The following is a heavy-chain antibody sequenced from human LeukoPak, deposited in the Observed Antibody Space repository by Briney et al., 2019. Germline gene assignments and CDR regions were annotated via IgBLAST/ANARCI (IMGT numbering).Heavy chain of an antibody. Sequence: GGTLRLSCAASGFTFSNYWMTWGREAPGKGLEWVANIKQDGSEKYDVDSVKGRVTISRDNAKNSLFLQMNSLRAEDTAVYYCARDRYSSYWGQGTLVTASS. CDR3: ARDRYSSY. CDR2: IKQDGSEK. V-gene: IGHV3-7*01. D-gene: IGHD6-19*01. CDR1: GFTFSNYW. J-gene: IGHJ4*02.